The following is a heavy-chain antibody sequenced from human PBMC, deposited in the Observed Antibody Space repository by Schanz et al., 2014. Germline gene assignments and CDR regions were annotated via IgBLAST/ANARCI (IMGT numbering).Heavy chain of an antibody. J-gene: IGHJ4*02. Sequence: EVQLLESGGGLVQPGGSLRLSCAASGFTFTNYAMSWVRQAPGKGLEWVSTIGTSGGTNYAESVKGRFTISRDNSKNTLYLQLGSLSAEDTAVYFCARDNRYYLFDYWGQGALVTVSS. D-gene: IGHD3-16*02. V-gene: IGHV3-23*01. CDR2: IGTSGGT. CDR1: GFTFTNYA. CDR3: ARDNRYYLFDY.